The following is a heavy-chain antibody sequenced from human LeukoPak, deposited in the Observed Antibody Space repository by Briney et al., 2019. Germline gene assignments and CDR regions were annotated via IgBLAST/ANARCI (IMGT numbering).Heavy chain of an antibody. J-gene: IGHJ4*02. CDR1: GGTFSSYA. D-gene: IGHD6-19*01. CDR3: ARQWLVLSAFDY. Sequence: ASVKVSCKASGGTFSSYAISWVRQAPGQGLEWMGGIIPIFGTANYAQKFQGRVTMTTDTSTSTAYMELRSLRSDDTAVYYCARQWLVLSAFDYWGQGTLVTVSS. V-gene: IGHV1-69*05. CDR2: IIPIFGTA.